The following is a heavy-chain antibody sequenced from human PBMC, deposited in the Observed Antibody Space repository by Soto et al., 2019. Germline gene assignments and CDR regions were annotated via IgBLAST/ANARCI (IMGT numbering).Heavy chain of an antibody. CDR1: GVSISSGDYY. V-gene: IGHV4-30-4*01. D-gene: IGHD2-21*02. J-gene: IGHJ4*02. CDR2: IYYSWST. Sequence: ALSVTCPVSGVSISSGDYYWSWIRQPPGKGLEWIGYIYYSWSTYYNPSLKSRVTISVDTSKNQFSLKLSSVTAADTAVYYCARFCGGDCYQRENFDYWGQGTLVTVSS. CDR3: ARFCGGDCYQRENFDY.